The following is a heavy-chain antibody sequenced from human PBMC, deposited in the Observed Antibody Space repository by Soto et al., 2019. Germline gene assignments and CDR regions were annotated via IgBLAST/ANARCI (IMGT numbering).Heavy chain of an antibody. CDR2: IWYDGSNK. CDR1: GFTFSSYG. Sequence: GGSLRLSCAASGFTFSSYGMHWVRQAPGKGLEWVAVIWYDGSNKYYADSVKGRFTISRDNSKNTLYLQMNSLRAEDTAVYYCARDLASKQPVRNTRGYYYGIEVCGQGTTVTVFS. D-gene: IGHD6-13*01. J-gene: IGHJ6*02. CDR3: ARDLASKQPVRNTRGYYYGIEV. V-gene: IGHV3-33*01.